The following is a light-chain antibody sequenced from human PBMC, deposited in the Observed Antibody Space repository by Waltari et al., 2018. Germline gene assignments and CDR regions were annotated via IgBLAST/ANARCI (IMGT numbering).Light chain of an antibody. CDR2: VAS. CDR1: QSISSS. CDR3: QQYYSNPAT. V-gene: IGKV1-39*01. Sequence: IQMTQSPSSLSASVGDRVTITCRASQSISSSLNWYQQIPGKAPKLLIYVASNLQSGVPSRFSGSGSGTDFSLTISSLQPEDFATYYCQQYYSNPATFGQGTKVEIK. J-gene: IGKJ1*01.